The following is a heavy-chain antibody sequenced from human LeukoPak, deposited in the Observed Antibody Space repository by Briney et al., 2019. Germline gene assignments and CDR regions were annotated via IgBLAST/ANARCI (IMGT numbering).Heavy chain of an antibody. D-gene: IGHD6-6*01. CDR2: ISSRSRTT. V-gene: IGHV3-11*01. CDR3: ARHSQQLVFSPFDY. Sequence: PGGSLRLSCAASGFTFSDSFMGWIRQAPGKGLAWIAYISSRSRTTHYADSVKGRFTISRDNAKSSLFLQMDSLRAEDTAVYYCARHSQQLVFSPFDYWGQGSVVTVSS. J-gene: IGHJ4*02. CDR1: GFTFSDSF.